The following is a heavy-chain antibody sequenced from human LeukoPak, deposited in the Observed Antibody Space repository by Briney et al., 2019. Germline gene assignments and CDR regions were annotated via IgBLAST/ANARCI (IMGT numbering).Heavy chain of an antibody. CDR3: ARGRPHGNDY. V-gene: IGHV3-74*01. CDR1: GFTFSSYW. Sequence: GGSLRLSCAASGFTFSSYWMNWVRHVPGKGLVWVSRIVSDGSNTNYADSVKGRFTISRDNAKNTLYLQMNSLRVEDTAVYYCARGRPHGNDYWGQGTLVTVSS. CDR2: IVSDGSNT. J-gene: IGHJ4*02. D-gene: IGHD4-23*01.